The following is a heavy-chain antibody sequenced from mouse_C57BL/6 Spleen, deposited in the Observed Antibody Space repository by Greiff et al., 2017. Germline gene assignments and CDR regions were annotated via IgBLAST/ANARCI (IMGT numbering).Heavy chain of an antibody. V-gene: IGHV5-17*01. D-gene: IGHD1-1*01. Sequence: EVKLMESGGGLVKPGGSLKLSCAASGFTFSDYGMHWVRQAPEKGLEWVAYISSGSSTIYYADTVKGRFTISRDNAKNTLFLQMTSLRSEDTAMYYCARSTTVVEGPFDYWGQGTTLTVSS. J-gene: IGHJ2*01. CDR2: ISSGSSTI. CDR3: ARSTTVVEGPFDY. CDR1: GFTFSDYG.